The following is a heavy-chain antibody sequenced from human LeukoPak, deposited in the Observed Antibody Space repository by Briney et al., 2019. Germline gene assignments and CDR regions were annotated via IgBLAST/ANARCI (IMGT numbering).Heavy chain of an antibody. Sequence: PWESLSLTRGVCMGSFSGYYWSGIPDPRAKGREWGGEINHSGSTNHNTYLKSRVTISVDTSKNHSFLELSSLAAADTAVYYCARLKDQLGDAFDMWGQGTMVTVSS. CDR1: MGSFSGYY. CDR2: INHSGST. J-gene: IGHJ3*02. CDR3: ARLKDQLGDAFDM. V-gene: IGHV4-34*01. D-gene: IGHD1-1*01.